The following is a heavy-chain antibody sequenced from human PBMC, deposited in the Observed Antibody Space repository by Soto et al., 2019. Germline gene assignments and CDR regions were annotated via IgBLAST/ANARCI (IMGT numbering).Heavy chain of an antibody. CDR1: GYTFTSYD. CDR2: MNPNSGNT. V-gene: IGHV1-8*01. J-gene: IGHJ6*02. Sequence: ASVKVSCKASGYTFTSYDINWVRQATGQGLEWMGWMNPNSGNTGYAQKFQGRVTMTRNTSISTAYMELSSLRSEDTAVYYCARASRSGGGYYYSYGMDVWGQGTTVTVSS. D-gene: IGHD6-13*01. CDR3: ARASRSGGGYYYSYGMDV.